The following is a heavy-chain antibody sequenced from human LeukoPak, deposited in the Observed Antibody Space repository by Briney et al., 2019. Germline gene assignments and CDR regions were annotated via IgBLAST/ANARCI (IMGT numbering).Heavy chain of an antibody. CDR2: ISAYNGNT. D-gene: IGHD3-3*01. Sequence: ASVKVSCKASGYTFTSYGISWVRQAPGQGLGWMGWISAYNGNTNYAQKLQGRVTMTTDTSTSTAYMELRSLRSDDTAVYYCARGITIFGVGLRGFDYWGQGTLVTVSS. CDR1: GYTFTSYG. CDR3: ARGITIFGVGLRGFDY. V-gene: IGHV1-18*01. J-gene: IGHJ4*02.